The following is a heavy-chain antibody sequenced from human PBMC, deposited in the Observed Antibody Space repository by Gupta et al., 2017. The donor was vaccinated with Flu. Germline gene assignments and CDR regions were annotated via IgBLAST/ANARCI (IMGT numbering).Heavy chain of an antibody. D-gene: IGHD6-19*01. V-gene: IGHV3-33*01. J-gene: IGHJ4*02. CDR1: GFPFSSYC. CDR2: IWYDGSNK. CDR3: ARDSSSGWYKHFDY. Sequence: QVQLVESGGGVAQPGRSLRLSCAAPGFPFSSYCMHWLRQAPGKGLEWVAVIWYDGSNKYYADSVKGRFTISRDNSKNTLYLQMNSLRAEDTAVYYCARDSSSGWYKHFDYWGQGTLVTVSS.